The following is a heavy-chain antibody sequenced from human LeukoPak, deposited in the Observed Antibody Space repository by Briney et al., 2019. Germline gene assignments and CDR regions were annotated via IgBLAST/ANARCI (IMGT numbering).Heavy chain of an antibody. CDR1: GCSISSGGYS. D-gene: IGHD3-22*01. Sequence: SSQTLSLTCAVSGCSISSGGYSWSWIRQPPGKGLEWIGYIYHSGSTYYNPSLKSRVTISVDRSKNQFSLKLSSVTGADTAVYYCARGNYYDSSGYPDAFDIWGQGTMVTVSS. CDR3: ARGNYYDSSGYPDAFDI. CDR2: IYHSGST. J-gene: IGHJ3*02. V-gene: IGHV4-30-2*01.